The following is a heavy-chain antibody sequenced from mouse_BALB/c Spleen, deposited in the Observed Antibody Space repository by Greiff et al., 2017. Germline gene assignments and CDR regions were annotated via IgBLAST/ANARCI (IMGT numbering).Heavy chain of an antibody. J-gene: IGHJ3*01. Sequence: EVQVVESGGGLVQPGGSRKLSCAASGFTFSSFGMHWVRQAPEKGLEWVAYISSGSSTIYYADTVKGRFTISRDNPKNTLFLQMTSLRSEDTAMYYCARREDYRSFAYWGQGTLVTVSA. CDR2: ISSGSSTI. D-gene: IGHD2-14*01. CDR3: ARREDYRSFAY. CDR1: GFTFSSFG. V-gene: IGHV5-17*02.